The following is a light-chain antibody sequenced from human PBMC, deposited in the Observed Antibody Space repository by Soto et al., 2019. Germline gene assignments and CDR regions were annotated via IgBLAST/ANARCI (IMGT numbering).Light chain of an antibody. CDR3: QQRDYWQVT. CDR1: QSVSGY. J-gene: IGKJ5*01. Sequence: EIVLTQSPVTLSLSPGERATLSCRAGQSVSGYLAWYQQKPGQAPRLLIYDVSNRATGIPARFSGSGSGTDFTLTISSLEPEDFAIYYCQQRDYWQVTFGQGTRLEIK. V-gene: IGKV3-11*01. CDR2: DVS.